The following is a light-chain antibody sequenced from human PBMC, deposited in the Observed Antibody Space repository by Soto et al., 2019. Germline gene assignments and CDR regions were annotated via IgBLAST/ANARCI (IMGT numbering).Light chain of an antibody. J-gene: IGKJ3*01. CDR2: DAS. CDR3: QQSYSPLFT. Sequence: DLQMTQSPSSLSASVGDRVTITCRASQSITNFLNWYQQKPGKAPNLLIYDASTLQSGVPSRFSGSGSGTDFTLTISSLQPEDFATYYCQQSYSPLFTFGPGTKVDIK. V-gene: IGKV1-39*01. CDR1: QSITNF.